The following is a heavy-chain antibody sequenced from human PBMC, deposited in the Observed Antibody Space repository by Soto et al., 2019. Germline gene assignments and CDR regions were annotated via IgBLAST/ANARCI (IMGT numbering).Heavy chain of an antibody. CDR3: ARRYGGTFDY. Sequence: QVQLQESGPGLVKPSETLSLTCTVSGGSISSYYWSWIRQPPGKGLEWIGYIYYSGSTTYNPSLKSRVTISVATAKNQFSPKLSSVTAADTAVYYCARRYGGTFDYWGQGTLVTVSS. D-gene: IGHD2-15*01. CDR1: GGSISSYY. J-gene: IGHJ4*02. CDR2: IYYSGST. V-gene: IGHV4-59*08.